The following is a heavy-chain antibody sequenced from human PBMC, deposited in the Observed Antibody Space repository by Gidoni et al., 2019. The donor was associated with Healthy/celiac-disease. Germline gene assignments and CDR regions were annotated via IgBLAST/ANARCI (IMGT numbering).Heavy chain of an antibody. D-gene: IGHD1-26*01. CDR1: GLTFSSYS. J-gene: IGHJ4*02. V-gene: IGHV3-48*01. CDR3: ARALGYSGSYWGFDY. CDR2: ISSSSSTT. Sequence: EVQLVEPAGGLVQPGGSLRPSCAASGLTFSSYSMNWVRQAPGKGLEWVSYISSSSSTTYYADSVKGRFTISRDNAKNSLYLQMNSLRAEDTAVYYCARALGYSGSYWGFDYWGQGTLVTVSS.